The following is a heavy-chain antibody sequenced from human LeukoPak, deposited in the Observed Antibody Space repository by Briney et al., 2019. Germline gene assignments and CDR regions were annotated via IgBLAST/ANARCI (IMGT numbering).Heavy chain of an antibody. CDR2: IHCSGST. V-gene: IGHV4-39*06. D-gene: IGHD3-10*01. CDR1: GGSISSSSYY. J-gene: IGHJ6*03. Sequence: PQTLSLTCTVSGGSISSSSYYWGWIRQPPWKGLEWFGRIHCSGSTYYNPSLKCRVTLSVESSQHQFTLAASTVTAVDTTVYFCAGRVGRYFGERAYYYNDMDVWGKGTTVTISS. CDR3: AGRVGRYFGERAYYYNDMDV.